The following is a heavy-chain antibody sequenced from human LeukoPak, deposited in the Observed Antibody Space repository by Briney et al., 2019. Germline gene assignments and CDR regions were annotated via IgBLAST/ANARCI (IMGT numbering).Heavy chain of an antibody. CDR2: INHSGST. Sequence: PSETLSLTCAVYGGSFSGYYWSWIRQPPGRGLEWIGEINHSGSTNYNPSLKSRVTISVDTSKNQFSLKLSSVTAADTAVYYCARQKYSSGPDYWGQGTLVTVSS. D-gene: IGHD6-19*01. CDR3: ARQKYSSGPDY. V-gene: IGHV4-34*01. CDR1: GGSFSGYY. J-gene: IGHJ4*02.